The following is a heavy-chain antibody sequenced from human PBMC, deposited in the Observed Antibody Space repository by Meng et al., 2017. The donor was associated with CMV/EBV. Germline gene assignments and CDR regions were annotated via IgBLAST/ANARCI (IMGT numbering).Heavy chain of an antibody. Sequence: HVRVGGCGAEVKKPEASVEGSCKASGNSFTSYYLHCVRQASGQGLEWMGIINPSGGSTSYAQKFQGRVTMTRDTSTSTVYMELSSLRSEDTAVYYCAREEGIAARSDWFDPWGQGTLVTVSS. J-gene: IGHJ5*02. D-gene: IGHD6-6*01. CDR2: INPSGGST. CDR1: GNSFTSYY. V-gene: IGHV1-46*01. CDR3: AREEGIAARSDWFDP.